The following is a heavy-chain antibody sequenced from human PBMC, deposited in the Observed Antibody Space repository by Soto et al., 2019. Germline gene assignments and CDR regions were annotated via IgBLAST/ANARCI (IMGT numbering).Heavy chain of an antibody. CDR3: VRGGVTSRTFDY. CDR1: RYIIKNSW. CDR2: IFPDDSDT. D-gene: IGHD3-10*01. J-gene: IGHJ4*02. V-gene: IGHV5-51*01. Sequence: PXESLKMSCKAYRYIIKNSWIGWVRQIPGQVLEWMGIIFPDDSDTRYSPSFQGHVTISVDKSISTAYVQWSSLKASDSAIYYCVRGGVTSRTFDYWGQGTLVTVSS.